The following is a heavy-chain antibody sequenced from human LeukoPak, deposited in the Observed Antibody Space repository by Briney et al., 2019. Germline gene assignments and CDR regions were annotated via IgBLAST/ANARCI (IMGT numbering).Heavy chain of an antibody. CDR2: INPNSGGT. Sequence: GASVKVSCKASGYTFTGYYMHWVRQAPGQGLEWMGRINPNSGGTNYAQKFQGRVTMTRDTSISTAYMELSRLRSDDTAVYYCARDRDSSGWSGDAFDIWGQGTMVTVSS. D-gene: IGHD6-19*01. CDR1: GYTFTGYY. J-gene: IGHJ3*02. CDR3: ARDRDSSGWSGDAFDI. V-gene: IGHV1-2*06.